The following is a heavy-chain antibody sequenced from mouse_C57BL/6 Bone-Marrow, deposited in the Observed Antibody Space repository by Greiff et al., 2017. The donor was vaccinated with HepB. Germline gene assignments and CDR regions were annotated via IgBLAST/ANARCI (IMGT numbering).Heavy chain of an antibody. J-gene: IGHJ1*03. CDR3: ARWTPDYYGSSPWYFDV. Sequence: VQLQQPVAELVRPGASVKLSCTASGFNIKNTYMHWVKQRPEQGLEWIGRIDPANGNTKYAPKFQGKATITADTSSNTAYLQLSSLTSEDTAIYYCARWTPDYYGSSPWYFDVWDTGTTVTVSS. D-gene: IGHD1-1*01. CDR1: GFNIKNTY. V-gene: IGHV14-3*01. CDR2: IDPANGNT.